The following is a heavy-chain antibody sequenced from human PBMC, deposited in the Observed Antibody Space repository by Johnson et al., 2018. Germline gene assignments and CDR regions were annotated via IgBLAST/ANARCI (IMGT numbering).Heavy chain of an antibody. V-gene: IGHV3-30-3*01. J-gene: IGHJ6*03. Sequence: QVQLVESGGGVVKPGRSLRLSCEASKFIFSTYTMNWVRQAPGKGLEWVAVISDDGNIKHYADSVQGRFTISRDNSKNPLYLHMNSLRAEDTAVYYCVRDQSVTYYYVYMDVWCKGTTVTGSS. CDR2: ISDDGNIK. CDR1: KFIFSTYT. D-gene: IGHD4-17*01. CDR3: VRDQSVTYYYVYMDV.